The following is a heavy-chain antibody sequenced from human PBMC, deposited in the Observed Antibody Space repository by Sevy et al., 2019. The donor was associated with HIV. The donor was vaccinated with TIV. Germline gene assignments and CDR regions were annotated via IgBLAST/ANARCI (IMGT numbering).Heavy chain of an antibody. D-gene: IGHD5-18*01. CDR3: ASPGGYRYGSLLDN. V-gene: IGHV1-2*02. CDR2: INPKSGDT. CDR1: GYTFTDYF. J-gene: IGHJ4*02. Sequence: ASVKVSCKASGYTFTDYFMHWVRQAPGQGLEWMGWINPKSGDTKYAQKFQGRVTVTRDTSIRTAYMELSSLRFDDTAVYYCASPGGYRYGSLLDNWGQGTLVTVSS.